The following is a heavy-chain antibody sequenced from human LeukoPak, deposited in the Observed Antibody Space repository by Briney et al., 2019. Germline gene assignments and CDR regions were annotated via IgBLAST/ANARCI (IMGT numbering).Heavy chain of an antibody. J-gene: IGHJ4*02. CDR1: GGSISSSSYY. Sequence: SETLSLTCTVSGGSISSSSYYWGWIRQPPGKGLEWIGSFYYSGSTYYNPSLKSRVTISVDTSKNQFSLKLSSVTAADTAVYYCARDPGYSYGYAFDYWGQGTLVTVSS. V-gene: IGHV4-39*07. CDR3: ARDPGYSYGYAFDY. D-gene: IGHD5-18*01. CDR2: FYYSGST.